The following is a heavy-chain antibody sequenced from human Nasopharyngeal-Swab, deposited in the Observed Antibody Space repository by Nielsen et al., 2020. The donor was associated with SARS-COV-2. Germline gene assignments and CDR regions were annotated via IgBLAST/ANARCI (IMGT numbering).Heavy chain of an antibody. CDR3: ASPRGYYDSSGAFDY. Sequence: GGSLRLSCAASGFTFSSYSMNWVRQAPGKGLEWVSSISSSSSYIYYADSVKGRFTISRDNAKNSLYLQMNSLRAEDTAVYYCASPRGYYDSSGAFDYWGQGTLVTV. CDR2: ISSSSSYI. D-gene: IGHD3-22*01. J-gene: IGHJ4*02. CDR1: GFTFSSYS. V-gene: IGHV3-21*01.